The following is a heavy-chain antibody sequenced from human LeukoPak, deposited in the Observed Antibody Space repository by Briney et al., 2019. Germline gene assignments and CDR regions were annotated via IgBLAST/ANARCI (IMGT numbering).Heavy chain of an antibody. V-gene: IGHV4-39*01. Sequence: SETLSLTCTVSGGSISSSSYYWGWIRQPPGKGLEWIGSIYYSGSTYYNPSLKSRVTISVDTSKNQFSLKLSSVTAADTAVYYCARPMIVGKLGAFDIWGQGTMVTVSS. D-gene: IGHD3-22*01. CDR1: GGSISSSSYY. CDR2: IYYSGST. CDR3: ARPMIVGKLGAFDI. J-gene: IGHJ3*02.